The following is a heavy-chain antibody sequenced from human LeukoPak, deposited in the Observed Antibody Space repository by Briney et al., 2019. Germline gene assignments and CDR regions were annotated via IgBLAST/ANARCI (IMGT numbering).Heavy chain of an antibody. CDR1: GGSISSSSYY. J-gene: IGHJ4*02. CDR2: IYYSGST. CDR3: ARGGRGYSYGCDY. V-gene: IGHV4-39*07. D-gene: IGHD5-18*01. Sequence: PSETLSLTCTVSGGSISSSSYYWGWIRQPPGKGLEWIGSIYYSGSTYYNPSLKSRVTISVDTSKNQFSLKLSSVTAADTAAYYCARGGRGYSYGCDYWGQGTLVTVSS.